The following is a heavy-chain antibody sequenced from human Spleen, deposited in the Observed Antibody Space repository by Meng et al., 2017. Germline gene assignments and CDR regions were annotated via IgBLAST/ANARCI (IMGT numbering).Heavy chain of an antibody. CDR1: GFTFSSYN. J-gene: IGHJ4*02. CDR3: ARAPYSSGWYDY. CDR2: INTDASST. V-gene: IGHV3-74*03. D-gene: IGHD6-19*01. Sequence: GESLKISCAASGFTFSSYNMHWVRQTPGEGLVWVSRINTDASSTTYADSVKGRFTISRDDAKNTVYLQMNSLRAEDTAVYYCARAPYSSGWYDYWGQGTLVTVSS.